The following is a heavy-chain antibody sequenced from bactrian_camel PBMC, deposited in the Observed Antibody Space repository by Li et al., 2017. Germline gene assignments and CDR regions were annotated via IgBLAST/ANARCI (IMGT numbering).Heavy chain of an antibody. CDR3: ATLLTYCSGDYCASSDY. CDR2: ISSGGGGAT. V-gene: IGHV3S31*01. CDR1: GFTFSNYA. D-gene: IGHD2*01. J-gene: IGHJ4*01. Sequence: DVQLVESGGGLVQPGGSLRLSCAASGFTFSNYAMSWVRQAPGKEREGVAIISSGGGGATHYADSVKGRFTISRDNAKKTMYLQMNSLKSEDTALFYCATLLTYCSGDYCASSDYWGQGTQVTVS.